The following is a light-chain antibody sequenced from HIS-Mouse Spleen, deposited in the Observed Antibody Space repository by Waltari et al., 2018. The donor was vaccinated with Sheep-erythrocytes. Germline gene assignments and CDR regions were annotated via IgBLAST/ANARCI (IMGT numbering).Light chain of an antibody. V-gene: IGKV3-11*01. Sequence: EIVLTQSPATLSSSPGDRATLSCTASQSVSSYLAWYQQNPGQAPRLLNYDASNRATGIPARFSGSGSGTDFTLTISSLEPEDFAVYYCQQRSNWYTFGQGTKLEIK. J-gene: IGKJ2*01. CDR1: QSVSSY. CDR3: QQRSNWYT. CDR2: DAS.